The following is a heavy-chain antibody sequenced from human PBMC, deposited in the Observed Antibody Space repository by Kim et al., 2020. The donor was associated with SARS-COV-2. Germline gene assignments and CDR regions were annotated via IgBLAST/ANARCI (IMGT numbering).Heavy chain of an antibody. CDR3: AKDLTPGYSYGFLSWTGPDSGADY. CDR2: ISGDGGST. Sequence: GGSLRLSCAASGFTFDDYAMHWVRQAPGKGLEWVSLISGDGGSTYYADSVKGRFTISRDNSKNSLYLQMNSLRTEDTALYYCAKDLTPGYSYGFLSWTGPDSGADYWGQGTLVTVSS. J-gene: IGHJ4*02. D-gene: IGHD5-18*01. CDR1: GFTFDDYA. V-gene: IGHV3-43*02.